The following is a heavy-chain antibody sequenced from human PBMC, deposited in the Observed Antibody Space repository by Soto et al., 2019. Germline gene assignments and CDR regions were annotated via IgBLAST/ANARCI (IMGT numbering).Heavy chain of an antibody. CDR2: ISGSGGST. J-gene: IGHJ3*02. V-gene: IGHV3-23*01. CDR1: GFTFSSYA. CDR3: AKARYCSGGSCYFEDDAFDI. D-gene: IGHD2-15*01. Sequence: EVQLLESGGGLVQPGGSLRLSCAASGFTFSSYAMSWVRQAPGKGLEWVPAISGSGGSTYYADSVKGRFTISRDNSKNTLYLQMNSLRAEDTAVYYCAKARYCSGGSCYFEDDAFDIWGQGTMVTVSS.